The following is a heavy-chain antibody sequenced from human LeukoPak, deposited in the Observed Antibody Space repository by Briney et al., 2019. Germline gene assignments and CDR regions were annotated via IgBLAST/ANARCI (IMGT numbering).Heavy chain of an antibody. V-gene: IGHV3-21*01. J-gene: IGHJ3*02. CDR1: GFTFSSYS. CDR2: ITSSGRYI. Sequence: GGSLRLSCAASGFTFSSYSMNWVRQAPGKGLEWVSSITSSGRYIYYADSVKGRFTNSRDNSKNTLYLQMNSLRAEDTAVYYCAKVPLWFGELDAFDIWGQGTMVTVSS. D-gene: IGHD3-10*01. CDR3: AKVPLWFGELDAFDI.